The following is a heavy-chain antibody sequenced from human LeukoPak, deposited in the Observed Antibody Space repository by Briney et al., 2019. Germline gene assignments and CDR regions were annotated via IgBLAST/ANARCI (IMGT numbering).Heavy chain of an antibody. Sequence: GGSLTLSCAASGFTFSSYETNWVRQAPGKGLEWVSYISSSGSTIYYADSVKGRFTISRDNAKNSLYLQSNSLRAEDTAVYYCAELGIPMIGGVWGKGTTVTISS. CDR2: ISSSGSTI. CDR3: AELGIPMIGGV. D-gene: IGHD3-10*02. CDR1: GFTFSSYE. V-gene: IGHV3-48*03. J-gene: IGHJ6*04.